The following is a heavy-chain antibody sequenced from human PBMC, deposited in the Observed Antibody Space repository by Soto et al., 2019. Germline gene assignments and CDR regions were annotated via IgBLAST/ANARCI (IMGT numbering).Heavy chain of an antibody. V-gene: IGHV3-21*01. J-gene: IGHJ6*02. CDR2: ISSSSSYI. Sequence: KSGGSLRLSCAASGFTFSSYSMNWVRQAPGKGLEWVSSISSSSSYIYYADSVKGRFTISRDNAKNSLYLQMNSLRAEDTAVYYCARDGSGTLNYYYYGMDVWGQGTTVTVSS. CDR3: ARDGSGTLNYYYYGMDV. D-gene: IGHD3-10*01. CDR1: GFTFSSYS.